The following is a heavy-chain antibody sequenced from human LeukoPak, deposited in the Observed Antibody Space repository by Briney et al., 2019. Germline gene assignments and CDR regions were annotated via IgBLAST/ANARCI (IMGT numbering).Heavy chain of an antibody. CDR3: ARGGAHISGMDV. Sequence: SETLSLTCTVSGYSISSGYYWGWIRQPPGKGLEWIGSIYHSGSTYYHPSLKSRVTISVDTSKNQFSLKLSSVTAADTAVYYCARGGAHISGMDVWGKGTTVTVSS. CDR1: GYSISSGYY. V-gene: IGHV4-38-2*02. J-gene: IGHJ6*04. CDR2: IYHSGST. D-gene: IGHD2-21*01.